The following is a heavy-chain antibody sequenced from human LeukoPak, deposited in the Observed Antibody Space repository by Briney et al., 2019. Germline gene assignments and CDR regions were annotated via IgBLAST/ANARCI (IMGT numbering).Heavy chain of an antibody. CDR2: ISYSGTT. D-gene: IGHD3-3*01. CDR3: ARASTIFGHFAY. J-gene: IGHJ4*02. Sequence: PSETLSLTCSVSGASISSTSYYWGWIRRPPGKGLEWIGSISYSGTTFYSPSLESRVTISADTSKNQFSLKLSSVTAADTAVCYCARASTIFGHFAYWGRGTLVTVSS. CDR1: GASISSTSYY. V-gene: IGHV4-39*07.